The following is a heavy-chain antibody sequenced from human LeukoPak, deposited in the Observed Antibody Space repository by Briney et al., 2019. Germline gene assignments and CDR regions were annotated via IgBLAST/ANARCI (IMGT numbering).Heavy chain of an antibody. Sequence: ASVKVSCKASGYTFTGYYMHWVRQAPGQGLEWMGWNNPNSGGTNYAQKFQGRVTMTRDTSISTAYMELSRLRSDDTAVYYCARVGGGYCSSTSCYTGMEFDYWGQGTLVTVSS. J-gene: IGHJ4*02. D-gene: IGHD2-2*02. CDR1: GYTFTGYY. CDR3: ARVGGGYCSSTSCYTGMEFDY. CDR2: NNPNSGGT. V-gene: IGHV1-2*02.